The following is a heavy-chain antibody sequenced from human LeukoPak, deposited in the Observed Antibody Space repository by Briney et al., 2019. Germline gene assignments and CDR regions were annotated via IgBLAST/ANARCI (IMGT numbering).Heavy chain of an antibody. Sequence: SETLSLTCTVSGGSISSGGYYWSWIRQPPGKGLEWIGYIYHSGSTYYNPSLKSRVTISVDRSKNQFSLKLSSVTAADTAVYYCARSTASIRGYYLSWFDPWGQGTLVTVSS. J-gene: IGHJ5*02. V-gene: IGHV4-30-2*01. CDR1: GGSISSGGYY. CDR2: IYHSGST. D-gene: IGHD3-3*01. CDR3: ARSTASIRGYYLSWFDP.